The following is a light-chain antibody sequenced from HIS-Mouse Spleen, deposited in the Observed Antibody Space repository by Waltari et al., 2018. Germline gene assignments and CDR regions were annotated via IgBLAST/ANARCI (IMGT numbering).Light chain of an antibody. Sequence: DIQMTQSPSSLSASVGDRVTITCRASQSISSYLNWYQQKPGKDPKLLIYAASSLQSGVPSRFSGSGSGTEFTLTISSLQPEDFATYYCQQSYSTPFTFGPGTKVDIK. V-gene: IGKV1-39*01. CDR2: AAS. CDR3: QQSYSTPFT. J-gene: IGKJ3*01. CDR1: QSISSY.